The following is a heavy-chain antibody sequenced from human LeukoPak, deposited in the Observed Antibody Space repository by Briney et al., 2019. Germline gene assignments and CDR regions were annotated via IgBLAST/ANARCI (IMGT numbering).Heavy chain of an antibody. V-gene: IGHV3-30*03. CDR2: ISYDGSNK. CDR1: GFTFSSYG. J-gene: IGHJ4*02. Sequence: PGGSLRLSCAASGFTFSSYGMHWVRQAPGKGLEWVAVISYDGSNKYYADSVKGRFTISRDNSKNTLYLQMNSLRAEDTAVYYCYSYGYGDIDYWGQGTLVTVSS. D-gene: IGHD5-18*01. CDR3: YSYGYGDIDY.